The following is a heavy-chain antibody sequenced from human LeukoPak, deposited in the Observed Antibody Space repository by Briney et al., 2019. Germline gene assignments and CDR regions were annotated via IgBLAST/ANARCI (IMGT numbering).Heavy chain of an antibody. CDR3: AKVDSSGYYDAFDI. Sequence: SETLSLTCTVSGGSISSYYWSWIRQPAGKGLEWIGRIYTSGSTNYNPSLKSRVTISVDKSKNQFSLKLSSVTAADTAVYYCAKVDSSGYYDAFDIWGQGTMVPVSS. V-gene: IGHV4-4*07. J-gene: IGHJ3*02. CDR2: IYTSGST. D-gene: IGHD3-22*01. CDR1: GGSISSYY.